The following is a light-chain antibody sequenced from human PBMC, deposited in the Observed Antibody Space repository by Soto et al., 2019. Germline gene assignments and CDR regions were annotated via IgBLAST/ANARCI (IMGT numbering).Light chain of an antibody. V-gene: IGKV3-15*01. Sequence: ETVMTQSPATLSVSPGERATLSCRASQRVRSDLAWYQQKPGQAPRLVMYGASTRASGFPARFSGSGSGTEFTLTISSLQSEDVAVYYCQQYSNWPPSTFGQGTKVDI. CDR1: QRVRSD. J-gene: IGKJ1*01. CDR3: QQYSNWPPST. CDR2: GAS.